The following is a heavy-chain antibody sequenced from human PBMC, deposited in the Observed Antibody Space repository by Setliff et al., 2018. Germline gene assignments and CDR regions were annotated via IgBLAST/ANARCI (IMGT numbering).Heavy chain of an antibody. V-gene: IGHV1-69*13. D-gene: IGHD3-10*01. J-gene: IGHJ5*02. CDR1: GGTFDNFA. Sequence: SVKVSCKASGGTFDNFAITWVRQAPGQGLEWMGRIFPKFGTANYAQKLQDRVAITADESTSTGYMEINGLTSEDTAVYYCARDWRHSGMSWANYFDPWGQGTVVTVSS. CDR3: ARDWRHSGMSWANYFDP. CDR2: IFPKFGTA.